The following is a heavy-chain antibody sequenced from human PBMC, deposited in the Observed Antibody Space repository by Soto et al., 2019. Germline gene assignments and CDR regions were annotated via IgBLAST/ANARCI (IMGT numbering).Heavy chain of an antibody. Sequence: ASVKVSCKASGYTFTSYGISWVRQAPGQGLEWMGWISAYNGNTNYAQKLQGRVTMTTDTSTSTAYMELRSLRSDDTAVYYCAITHYYDSSRSYYIHYWGQGTLVTLSS. V-gene: IGHV1-18*01. CDR1: GYTFTSYG. J-gene: IGHJ4*02. CDR2: ISAYNGNT. CDR3: AITHYYDSSRSYYIHY. D-gene: IGHD3-22*01.